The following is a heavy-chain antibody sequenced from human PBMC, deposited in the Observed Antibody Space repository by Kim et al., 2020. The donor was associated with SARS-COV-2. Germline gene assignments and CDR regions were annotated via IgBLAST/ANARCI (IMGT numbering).Heavy chain of an antibody. CDR1: GFTVSSNY. Sequence: GGSLRLSCAASGFTVSSNYMSWVRQAPGKGLEWVSFIYSAGTTKYGDSVKGRFAISRDTSKNTLFLQMNSLRAEDTAVYYCARWDQYYYQYWGQGTLVTVSS. V-gene: IGHV3-53*01. CDR3: ARWDQYYYQY. J-gene: IGHJ1*01. CDR2: IYSAGTT. D-gene: IGHD3-10*01.